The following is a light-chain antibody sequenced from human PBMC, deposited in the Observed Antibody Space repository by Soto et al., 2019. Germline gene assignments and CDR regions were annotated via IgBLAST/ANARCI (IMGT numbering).Light chain of an antibody. CDR1: QSVSSSY. V-gene: IGKV3-20*01. J-gene: IGKJ1*01. CDR3: QQYSSHST. Sequence: EIVVTQSPSTLSLSPGERATLSCRASQSVSSSYLAWYQQTPGQAPRLLIYGASSRVTGIPDRFSGSGSGSDFSLTISSLQPDDFATYYCQQYSSHSTFGQGTKVDI. CDR2: GAS.